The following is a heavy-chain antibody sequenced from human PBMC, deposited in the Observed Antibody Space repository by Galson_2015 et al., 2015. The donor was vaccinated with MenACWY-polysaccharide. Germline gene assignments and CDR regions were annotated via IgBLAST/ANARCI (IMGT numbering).Heavy chain of an antibody. V-gene: IGHV3-23*01. CDR2: ISPGSETA. CDR1: GFNFSILV. Sequence: SLRLSCAASGFNFSILVMTWIRQGPGTGLEWVSAISPGSETAYYSDSMKGRFTISRDNSKDTLHLQMDSLRAEDTAVYYCVKGGWADNWGQGTLVTVSS. CDR3: VKGGWADN. D-gene: IGHD1-26*01. J-gene: IGHJ4*02.